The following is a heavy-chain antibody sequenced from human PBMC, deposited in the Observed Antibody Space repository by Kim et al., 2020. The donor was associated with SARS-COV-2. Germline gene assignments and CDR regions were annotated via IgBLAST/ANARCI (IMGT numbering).Heavy chain of an antibody. CDR1: GGSISSYY. D-gene: IGHD3-22*01. V-gene: IGHV4-59*08. CDR2: IYYSGST. CDR3: ARHYPLYYYDSSLPDY. J-gene: IGHJ4*02. Sequence: SETLSLTCTVSGGSISSYYWSWIRQPPGKGLEWIGYIYYSGSTNYNPSLKSRVTISVDTSKNQFSLKLSSVTAADTAVYYCARHYPLYYYDSSLPDYWGQGTLVTVSS.